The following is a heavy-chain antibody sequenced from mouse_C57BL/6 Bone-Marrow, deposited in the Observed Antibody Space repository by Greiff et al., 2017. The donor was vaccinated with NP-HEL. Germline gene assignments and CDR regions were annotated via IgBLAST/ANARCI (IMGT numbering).Heavy chain of an antibody. V-gene: IGHV1-69*01. CDR2: IDPSDSYT. CDR3: AREADYDFY. D-gene: IGHD2-4*01. CDR1: GYTFTSYW. Sequence: VQLQQSGAELVMPGASVKLSCKASGYTFTSYWMHWVKQRPGQGLEWIGEIDPSDSYTNYNQKFKGKSTLTVDKSSSTAYMQLSSLTSEDSAVYYCAREADYDFYWGQGTTLTVSS. J-gene: IGHJ2*01.